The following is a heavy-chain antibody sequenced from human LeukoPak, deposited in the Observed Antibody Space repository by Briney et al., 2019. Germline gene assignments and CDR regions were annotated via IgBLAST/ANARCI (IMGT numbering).Heavy chain of an antibody. V-gene: IGHV1-2*02. J-gene: IGHJ4*02. D-gene: IGHD3-10*01. CDR1: GYTFMGYY. CDR3: ARDVGSGNYYNCFDY. CDR2: INPNSGGT. Sequence: ASVKVSCKASGYTFMGYYMHWVRQAPGQGLEWMGWINPNSGGTNSAQKFQGRVTMTRDTSISTACMELSGLRSDDTAVYYCARDVGSGNYYNCFDYWGQGTLVTVSS.